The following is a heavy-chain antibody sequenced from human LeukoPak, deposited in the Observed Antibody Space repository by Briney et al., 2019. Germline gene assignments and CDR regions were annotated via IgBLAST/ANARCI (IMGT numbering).Heavy chain of an antibody. J-gene: IGHJ4*02. CDR2: IYSDGRT. CDR1: GFTVSNNY. V-gene: IGHV3-53*01. D-gene: IGHD4-17*01. CDR3: ARQAFSYGDYSEDYFDY. Sequence: PGGSLRISCAASGFTVSNNYMTWVRQASGKGLEWVSIIYSDGRTYYADSVKGRFNISRDNSKNTLYLQMNSLRAEDTAVYYCARQAFSYGDYSEDYFDYWGQGTLVTVSS.